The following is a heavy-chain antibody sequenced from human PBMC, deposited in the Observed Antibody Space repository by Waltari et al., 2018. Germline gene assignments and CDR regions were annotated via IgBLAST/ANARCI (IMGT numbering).Heavy chain of an antibody. CDR1: GLTFGSHA. J-gene: IGHJ4*02. V-gene: IGHV3-23*01. D-gene: IGHD3-9*01. CDR2: ITGSGSRT. CDR3: GTCEGAGYHVDYFDY. Sequence: EVVFLESGGGLVQPGGSLRLSCAASGLTFGSHAMSWVRQTPGRVLEGVSGITGSGSRTYYADAVKGRFTIARDNSKNTLFLQMNSLRAEDTAVYYCGTCEGAGYHVDYFDYWGQGTLVTVSS.